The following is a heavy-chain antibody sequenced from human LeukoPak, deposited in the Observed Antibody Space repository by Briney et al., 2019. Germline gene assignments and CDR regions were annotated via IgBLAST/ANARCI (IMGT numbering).Heavy chain of an antibody. V-gene: IGHV3-30*02. CDR1: GFTFSSYG. J-gene: IGHJ4*02. CDR2: IRYDGSNK. CDR3: AKDWGPNMPHRYCSGGSCYSAPDY. D-gene: IGHD2-15*01. Sequence: GGSLRLSCAASGFTFSSYGMHWVRQAPGKGLEWVAFIRYDGSNKYYADSVKGRFTISRDNSKNTLYLQMNSLRAEDTAVYYCAKDWGPNMPHRYCSGGSCYSAPDYWGQGTLVTVSS.